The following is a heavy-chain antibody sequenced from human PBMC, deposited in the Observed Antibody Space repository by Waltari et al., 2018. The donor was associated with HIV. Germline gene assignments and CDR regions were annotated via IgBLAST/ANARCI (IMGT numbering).Heavy chain of an antibody. Sequence: QLLGSGGGVVQPGRSLRISCAASKFTFSTYAMHWVRQAPGKGLEWVALISHDGNNKYYTDSGKCRFTISRDNSQNTLYLQMNSLTAEDTAFYYCAKERHPYKEGYTYFDFWGQGIPVTVSS. V-gene: IGHV3-30*18. CDR1: KFTFSTYA. CDR2: ISHDGNNK. D-gene: IGHD5-12*01. CDR3: AKERHPYKEGYTYFDF. J-gene: IGHJ4*02.